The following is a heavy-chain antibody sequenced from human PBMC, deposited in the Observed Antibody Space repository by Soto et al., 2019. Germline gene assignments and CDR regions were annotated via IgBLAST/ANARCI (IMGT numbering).Heavy chain of an antibody. D-gene: IGHD3-3*01. CDR3: AKELQVTICYYYGMDV. Sequence: QEQLVESGGGVVQPGRSLRLSCAASGFTFSSYGMHWVRQAPGKGLEWVAVISYDGSKKYYADSVKGRFTISRDNSKNTLYLQMISLRAEDTAVYFCAKELQVTICYYYGMDVWGQGTTVTVSS. V-gene: IGHV3-30*18. CDR1: GFTFSSYG. CDR2: ISYDGSKK. J-gene: IGHJ6*02.